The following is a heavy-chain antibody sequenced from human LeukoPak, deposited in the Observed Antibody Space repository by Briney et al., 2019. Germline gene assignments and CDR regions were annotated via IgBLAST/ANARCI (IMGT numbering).Heavy chain of an antibody. CDR2: ISYDGSNK. D-gene: IGHD1-26*01. CDR1: GFTFSSYA. Sequence: GGSLRLSCAAYGFTFSSYAMHWVRQAPGKGLEWVAVISYDGSNKYYADSVKGRFTISRATSKTTLNLHLNSLRAEDAAVYYCSRDLKVGSSGPGGYCGQGTLVTVSS. CDR3: SRDLKVGSSGPGGY. J-gene: IGHJ4*02. V-gene: IGHV3-30-3*01.